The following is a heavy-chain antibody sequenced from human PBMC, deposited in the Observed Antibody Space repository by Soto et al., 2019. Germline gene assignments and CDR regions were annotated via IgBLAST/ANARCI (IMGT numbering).Heavy chain of an antibody. CDR1: GYTFSNYG. CDR3: ARRGTPIDY. J-gene: IGHJ4*02. V-gene: IGHV1-18*01. D-gene: IGHD3-16*01. CDR2: ISAYNGNT. Sequence: ASVKVSCKASGYTFSNYGITWVRQAPGQGLEWMGWISAYNGNTNYAQKVQARVTMTTDTSTSTAYMELRSLRSDDTAVYYCARRGTPIDYWGQGTLVTVSS.